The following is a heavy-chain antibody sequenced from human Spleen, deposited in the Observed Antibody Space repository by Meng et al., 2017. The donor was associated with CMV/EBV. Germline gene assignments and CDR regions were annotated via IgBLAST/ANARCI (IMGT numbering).Heavy chain of an antibody. V-gene: IGHV3-7*01. CDR1: GFTFSSYW. J-gene: IGHJ6*02. Sequence: GESLKISCAASGFTFSSYWMSWVRQAPGKGLEWVANIKQDGSEKYYVDSVKGRFTISRDNAKNSLYLQMSSLRGEDTAVYFCARTSNPGSMYYGMDVWGQGTTVTVSS. D-gene: IGHD2/OR15-2a*01. CDR2: IKQDGSEK. CDR3: ARTSNPGSMYYGMDV.